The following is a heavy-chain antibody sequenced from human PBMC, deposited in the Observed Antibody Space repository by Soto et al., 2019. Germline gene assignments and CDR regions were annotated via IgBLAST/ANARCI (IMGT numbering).Heavy chain of an antibody. CDR3: AKGGGSGWLYDY. CDR1: GFTFRSYA. Sequence: GGSLRLSCAASGFTFRSYAMSWVRQAPGKGLEWVSAISGSGGSTYYADSVKGRFTISRDNSKNTLYLQMNSLRAEDTAVYYCAKGGGSGWLYDYWGQGTLVTVSS. J-gene: IGHJ4*02. CDR2: ISGSGGST. D-gene: IGHD6-19*01. V-gene: IGHV3-23*01.